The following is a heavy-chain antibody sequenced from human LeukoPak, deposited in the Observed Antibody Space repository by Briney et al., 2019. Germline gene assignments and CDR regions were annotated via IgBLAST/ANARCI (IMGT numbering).Heavy chain of an antibody. CDR1: GYTFTSYA. D-gene: IGHD6-19*01. Sequence: ASVKVSCKASGYTFTSYAMHWVRQAPGQRLEWMGWINAGNGNTKYSQKFQGRVTITRDTSASTAYMELSSLRSEDTAVYYCAREVRTAEAGLDYWGQGTLVTVSS. J-gene: IGHJ4*02. CDR2: INAGNGNT. V-gene: IGHV1-3*01. CDR3: AREVRTAEAGLDY.